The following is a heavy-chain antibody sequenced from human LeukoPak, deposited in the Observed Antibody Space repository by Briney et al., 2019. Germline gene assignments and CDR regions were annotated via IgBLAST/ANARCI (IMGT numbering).Heavy chain of an antibody. CDR2: ISYDGSNK. CDR3: ARDGAAAAGIMVYYFDF. D-gene: IGHD6-13*01. V-gene: IGHV3-30*01. CDR1: GFTFSSYA. J-gene: IGHJ4*02. Sequence: GGSLRLSCAASGFTFSSYAMHWVRQAPGKGLEWVAVISYDGSNKYYADSVKGRFTISRDNSKNTLYLQMNSLRAEDTAVYYCARDGAAAAGIMVYYFDFWGQGTLVTVSS.